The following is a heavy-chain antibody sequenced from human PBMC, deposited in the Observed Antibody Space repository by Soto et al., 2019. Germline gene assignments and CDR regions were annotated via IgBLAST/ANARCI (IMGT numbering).Heavy chain of an antibody. CDR2: IMPIIGTA. Sequence: QVQLVQSGAEVKKPGSSVKVSCKASGGTFSSHVFNWVRQAPGQGLEWMGGIMPIIGTANYAQKFQGRVTNTADESTSTAYMELSSLRSEDTAVYYCARDLEFRDGNISHLDYWGQGTLVTVSS. V-gene: IGHV1-69*01. CDR1: GGTFSSHV. J-gene: IGHJ4*02. CDR3: ARDLEFRDGNISHLDY. D-gene: IGHD3-10*01.